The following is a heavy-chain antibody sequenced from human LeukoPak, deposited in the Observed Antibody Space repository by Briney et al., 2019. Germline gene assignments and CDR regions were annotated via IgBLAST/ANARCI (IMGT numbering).Heavy chain of an antibody. D-gene: IGHD3-9*01. V-gene: IGHV3-43D*03. J-gene: IGHJ4*02. CDR2: ISWDGGST. CDR3: AKDISAYDILTGYVDY. CDR1: GFTFDDYA. Sequence: PGGSLRLSCAASGFTFDDYAMHWVRQAPGKGLEWVSLISWDGGSTYYADSVKGRSTISRDNSKNSLYLQMNSLRAEDTALYYCAKDISAYDILTGYVDYWGQGTLVTVSS.